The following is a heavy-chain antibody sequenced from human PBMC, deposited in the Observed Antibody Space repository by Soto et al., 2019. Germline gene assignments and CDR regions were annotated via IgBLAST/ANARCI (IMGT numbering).Heavy chain of an antibody. CDR2: VDPTGSRK. J-gene: IGHJ5*02. V-gene: IGHV1-46*01. D-gene: IGHD2-15*01. Sequence: ASVKVSCKASGYIFAHYFVHWVRQAPGQGLEWMAIVDPTGSRKSYAQKFQGRVALTSDASTSTVYLELNRLTSEDTALYYRARDSTTMVTGFDTWGRGTLLTVSS. CDR1: GYIFAHYF. CDR3: ARDSTTMVTGFDT.